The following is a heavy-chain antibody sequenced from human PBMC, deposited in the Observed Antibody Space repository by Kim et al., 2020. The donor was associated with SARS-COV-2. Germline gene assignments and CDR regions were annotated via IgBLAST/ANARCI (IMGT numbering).Heavy chain of an antibody. CDR2: IGRGGDT. J-gene: IGHJ2*01. CDR1: GFTFSNQD. Sequence: GGSLRLSCAAFGFTFSNQDFHWVRQATGKGLEWVSAIGRGGDTYYPDSVEGRFTISRDNAKNSLYLQMNNLRDGDTAVYYCAREMSDSISTEWSLDLWGRGTLVTIAS. D-gene: IGHD3-22*01. V-gene: IGHV3-13*01. CDR3: AREMSDSISTEWSLDL.